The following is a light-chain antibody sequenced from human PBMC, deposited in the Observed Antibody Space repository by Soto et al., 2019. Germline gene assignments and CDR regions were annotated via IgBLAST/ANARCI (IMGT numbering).Light chain of an antibody. CDR2: EVS. V-gene: IGLV2-18*01. CDR3: AAWDDSLNGYV. J-gene: IGLJ1*01. CDR1: STDFVSYNR. Sequence: QSVLTQPPSVSGSPGQSVTISCTGTSTDFVSYNRVSWYQQPPGTAPKLMIYEVSKRPSGVPDRFSGSKSGNTASLTIPGLQAADEADYYCAAWDDSLNGYVFGTGTKVTVL.